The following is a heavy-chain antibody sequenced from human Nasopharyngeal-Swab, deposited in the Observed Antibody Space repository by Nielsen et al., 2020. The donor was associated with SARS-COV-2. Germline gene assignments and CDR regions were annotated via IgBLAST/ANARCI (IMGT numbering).Heavy chain of an antibody. Sequence: WIRQPPGKGLEWIGYIYYSGSTNYNPSLKSRVTISVDTSKNQFSLKLSSVTAADTAVYYCAIGGGGSYYYGMDVWDQGTTVTVSS. CDR3: AIGGGGSYYYGMDV. D-gene: IGHD3-16*01. V-gene: IGHV4-59*01. J-gene: IGHJ6*02. CDR2: IYYSGST.